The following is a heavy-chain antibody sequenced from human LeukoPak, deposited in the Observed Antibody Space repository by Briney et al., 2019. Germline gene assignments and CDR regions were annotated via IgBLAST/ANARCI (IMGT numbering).Heavy chain of an antibody. V-gene: IGHV1-24*01. Sequence: GASVNVSCKVSGYTLTELSMHWVRQAPGKGLEWMGGFDPEDGETIYAQKFQGRVTMTEDTSTDTAYMELSSLRSEDTAVYYCATDLGIAVAGTRGYFQHWGQGTLVTVSS. J-gene: IGHJ1*01. CDR2: FDPEDGET. D-gene: IGHD6-19*01. CDR1: GYTLTELS. CDR3: ATDLGIAVAGTRGYFQH.